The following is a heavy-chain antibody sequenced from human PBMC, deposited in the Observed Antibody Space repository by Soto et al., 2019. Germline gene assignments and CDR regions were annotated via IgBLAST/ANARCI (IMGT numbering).Heavy chain of an antibody. CDR3: ARVSRYFDWLLYNYYYYGMDV. CDR2: INHSGST. D-gene: IGHD3-9*01. CDR1: GGSFSGYY. J-gene: IGHJ6*02. Sequence: PSETLSLICAVYGGSFSGYYWSWIRQPPGKGLEWIGEINHSGSTNYNPSLKSRVTISVDTSKNQFSLKLSSVTAADTAVYYCARVSRYFDWLLYNYYYYGMDVWGQGTTVTSP. V-gene: IGHV4-34*01.